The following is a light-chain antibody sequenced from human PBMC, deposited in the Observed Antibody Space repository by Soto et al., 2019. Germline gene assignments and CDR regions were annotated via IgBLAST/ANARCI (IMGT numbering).Light chain of an antibody. V-gene: IGKV3-15*01. J-gene: IGKJ5*01. CDR3: QQNNHWPHIT. Sequence: EIVLTQSPGTLSLSPGERATLSCRASRSVRSSNLAWYQQKPGQAPRLLIYGASTRATGVSDRFSGSGSGTEFTLTISSLQSEDFAVYFCQQNNHWPHITFGPGTRLEI. CDR1: RSVRSSN. CDR2: GAS.